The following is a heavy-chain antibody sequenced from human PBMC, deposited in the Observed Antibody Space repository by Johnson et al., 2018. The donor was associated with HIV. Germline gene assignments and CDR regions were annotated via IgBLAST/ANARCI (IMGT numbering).Heavy chain of an antibody. V-gene: IGHV3-23*04. CDR1: GFTFDDYT. CDR2: ISGSGGTT. CDR3: ARDGSGTPKAFDI. D-gene: IGHD3-10*01. J-gene: IGHJ3*02. Sequence: VQLVESGGVVVQPGGSLRLSCAASGFTFDDYTMHWVRQAPGKGLEWVSSISGSGGTTYYADSVKGRFTISRDNSKNTLYLQMNSLRAEDTAVYYCARDGSGTPKAFDIWGQGIMVTVSS.